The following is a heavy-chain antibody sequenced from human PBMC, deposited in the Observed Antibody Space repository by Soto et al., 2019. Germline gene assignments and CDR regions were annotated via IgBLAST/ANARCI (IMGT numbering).Heavy chain of an antibody. J-gene: IGHJ5*02. V-gene: IGHV4-34*01. D-gene: IGHD3-9*01. CDR1: GGSFSGYY. CDR2: INHSGST. Sequence: SETLSLTCAVYGGSFSGYYWSWIRQPPGKGLEWIGEINHSGSTNYNPSLKSRVTISVDTSKNQFSLKLSSVTAADTAVYYCARDRRYDILTGTRKYNWFDPWGQGTLVTVSS. CDR3: ARDRRYDILTGTRKYNWFDP.